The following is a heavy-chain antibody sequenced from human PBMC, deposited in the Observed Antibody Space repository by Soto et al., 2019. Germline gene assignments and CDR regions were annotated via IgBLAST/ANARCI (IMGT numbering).Heavy chain of an antibody. CDR2: FDPEDGET. CDR1: GYTLTELS. V-gene: IGHV1-24*01. D-gene: IGHD3-10*01. Sequence: ASVKVYCKVSGYTLTELSMHWVRQAPGKGLEWMGGFDPEDGETIYTQKFQGRVTMNEDTSTDTAYMEQSSLRSEDTAMFYCATGPLWLGPASAFDIWGQGTMVTVSS. CDR3: ATGPLWLGPASAFDI. J-gene: IGHJ3*02.